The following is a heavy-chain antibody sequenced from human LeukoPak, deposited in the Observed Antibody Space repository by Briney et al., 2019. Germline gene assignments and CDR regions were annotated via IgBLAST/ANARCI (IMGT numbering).Heavy chain of an antibody. D-gene: IGHD1-14*01. CDR2: ISYDGSNK. CDR1: GFTFSSYA. CDR3: ARYKGGLFDY. J-gene: IGHJ4*02. Sequence: GGSLRLSCAASGFTFSSYAMHWVRQAPGKGLEWVAVISYDGSNKYYADSVKGRFTISRDNSKNTLYLQMNSLRAEDTAVYYCARYKGGLFDYWGQGTLVTVSS. V-gene: IGHV3-30-3*01.